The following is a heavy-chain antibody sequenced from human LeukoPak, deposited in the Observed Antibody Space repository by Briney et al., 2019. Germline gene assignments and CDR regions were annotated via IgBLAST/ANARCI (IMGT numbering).Heavy chain of an antibody. CDR3: ASSGYYPTLRRRLYYFDY. J-gene: IGHJ4*02. D-gene: IGHD3-22*01. CDR1: GGSISSSNW. CDR2: IYHSGST. Sequence: SETLSLTCAVSGGSISSSNWWSWVRQPPGKGLEWIGEIYHSGSTNYNPSLKSRVTISVDKSKNQFSLKLSSVTAADTAVYYCASSGYYPTLRRRLYYFDYWGQGTLVTVSS. V-gene: IGHV4-4*02.